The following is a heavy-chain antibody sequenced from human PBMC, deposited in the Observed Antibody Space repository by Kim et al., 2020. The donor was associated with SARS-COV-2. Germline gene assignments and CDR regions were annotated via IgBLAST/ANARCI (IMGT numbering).Heavy chain of an antibody. D-gene: IGHD1-7*01. J-gene: IGHJ4*01. V-gene: IGHV5-51*01. Sequence: GESLKISCKGSGYNFPVYWIAWVRQMPGQGLEWVGIIFSGDPVSRYIPFFQAPVTMSAEKSISIAFLQWSSLQASDTAIYYCARGTSDFWRGLFD. CDR1: GYNFPVYW. CDR3: ARGTSDFWRGLFD. CDR2: IFSGDPVS.